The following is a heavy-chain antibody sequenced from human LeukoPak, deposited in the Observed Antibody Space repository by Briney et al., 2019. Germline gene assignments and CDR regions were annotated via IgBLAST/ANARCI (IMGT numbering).Heavy chain of an antibody. CDR3: ARGPLRYYDFWSGYYTDNWFDP. Sequence: SETLSLTCTVSSGSISSSNFYWGWFRQPPGKGLEWIGTIFYSGSTYYNPSLKSRVTISVDTSENQFSLKLSSVTAADTAVYYCARGPLRYYDFWSGYYTDNWFDPWGQGTLVTVSS. D-gene: IGHD3-3*01. V-gene: IGHV4-39*01. CDR2: IFYSGST. CDR1: SGSISSSNFY. J-gene: IGHJ5*02.